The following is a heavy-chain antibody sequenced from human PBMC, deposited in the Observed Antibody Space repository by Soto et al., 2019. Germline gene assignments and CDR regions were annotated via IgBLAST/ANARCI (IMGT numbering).Heavy chain of an antibody. V-gene: IGHV1-18*01. CDR1: GYTFTSYG. CDR2: ITIYNGNT. Sequence: QVQLVQSGAEVKKPGASVKVSCKASGYTFTSYGITWVRQAPGQGLEWMGWITIYNGNTNYAQKFRGRVSMTADTSTSTAYMELRSLRSDDTAVYYCATFWRENTSWFDPWGQGTLVTVSS. CDR3: ATFWRENTSWFDP. J-gene: IGHJ5*02.